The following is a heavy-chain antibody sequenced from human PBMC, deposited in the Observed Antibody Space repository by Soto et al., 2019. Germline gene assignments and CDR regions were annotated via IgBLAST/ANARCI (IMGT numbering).Heavy chain of an antibody. CDR1: GGSISSYY. CDR2: IYYSGST. CDR3: ARVRYDYVWGSYRPNYFDY. D-gene: IGHD3-16*02. Sequence: SETLSLTCTVSGGSISSYYWSWIRQPPGKGLEWIGYIYYSGSTNYNPSLKSRVTISVDTSKNQFSLKLSSVTAADTAVYYCARVRYDYVWGSYRPNYFDYWGQGTLVTVSS. V-gene: IGHV4-59*01. J-gene: IGHJ4*02.